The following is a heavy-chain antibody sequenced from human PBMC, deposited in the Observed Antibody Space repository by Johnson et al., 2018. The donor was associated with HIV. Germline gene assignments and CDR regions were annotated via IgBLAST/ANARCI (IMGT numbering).Heavy chain of an antibody. D-gene: IGHD7-27*01. Sequence: QVQLVESGGGVVQPGGSLRLSCAASGFTFSSYGMYWVRQAPGKGLEWVAFIRYDGSNKYYADSVKDRFTISRDNSKNSLYLQMSSLRVEDTAVYYCARGSGVGAFDIWDQGTMVTVAS. J-gene: IGHJ3*02. CDR1: GFTFSSYG. CDR2: IRYDGSNK. CDR3: ARGSGVGAFDI. V-gene: IGHV3-30*02.